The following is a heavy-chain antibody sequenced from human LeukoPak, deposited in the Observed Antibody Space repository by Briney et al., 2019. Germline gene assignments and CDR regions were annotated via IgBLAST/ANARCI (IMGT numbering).Heavy chain of an antibody. V-gene: IGHV3-23*01. D-gene: IGHD3-10*01. CDR3: AKDRVDGSGSQFDS. Sequence: PGRSLRLSCAASGFTFDDYAMSWVRQAPGKGLEWVSAISGSGDSTYYADSVKGRFTISKDNAMDTLFLQMNSLRADDTAVYYCAKDRVDGSGSQFDSWGQGSLVTVSS. CDR1: GFTFDDYA. CDR2: ISGSGDST. J-gene: IGHJ4*02.